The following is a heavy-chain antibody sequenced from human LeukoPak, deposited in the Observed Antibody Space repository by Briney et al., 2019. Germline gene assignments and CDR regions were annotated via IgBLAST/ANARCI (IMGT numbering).Heavy chain of an antibody. D-gene: IGHD3-10*01. V-gene: IGHV4-34*01. Sequence: SETLSLTCAVYGGSFSGYYWSWIRQPPGKGLEWIGEINHSGSTNYNPSLKSRVTISVDTSKSQFSLKLSSVTAADTAVYYCARGYYYGSGSYYSWGQGTLVTVSS. CDR1: GGSFSGYY. CDR2: INHSGST. CDR3: ARGYYYGSGSYYS. J-gene: IGHJ4*02.